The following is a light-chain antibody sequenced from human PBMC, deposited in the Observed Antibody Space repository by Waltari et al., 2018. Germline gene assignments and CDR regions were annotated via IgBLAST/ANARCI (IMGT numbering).Light chain of an antibody. J-gene: IGLJ3*02. V-gene: IGLV2-14*01. Sequence: QSALTQPASMSGSPGQSITISCTGSSSDVGGYDYVSWYRQHPGQAPKLIIYEVTYRPPGGANRLSGSKSGNTGSLTISVLQAEDEADYYCSSFTTSSTLVFGGGTKLTVL. CDR1: SSDVGGYDY. CDR3: SSFTTSSTLV. CDR2: EVT.